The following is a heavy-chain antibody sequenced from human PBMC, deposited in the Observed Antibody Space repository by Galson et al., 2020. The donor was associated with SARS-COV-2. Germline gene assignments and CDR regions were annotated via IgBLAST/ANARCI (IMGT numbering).Heavy chain of an antibody. J-gene: IGHJ4*02. D-gene: IGHD2-21*02. V-gene: IGHV4-59*13. Sequence: SETLSLTCTVSGGSISSYYWSWIRQPPGKGLEWIGYIYYSGSTNYNPSLKSRVTISVDTSKNQFSLKLSSVTAADTAGYYWARGGGVRNCGGDCYARSPFDYWGQGTLVTVSS. CDR2: IYYSGST. CDR3: ARGGGVRNCGGDCYARSPFDY. CDR1: GGSISSYY.